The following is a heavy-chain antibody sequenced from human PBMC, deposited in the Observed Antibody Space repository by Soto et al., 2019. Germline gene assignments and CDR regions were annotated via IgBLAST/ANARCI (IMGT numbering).Heavy chain of an antibody. Sequence: QLQLQESGSGLVKPSQTLSLTCAVSGGSISSGGYSWSWIRQPPGKGREGIGYIYHSGSTYYNPSRKSRVTISVDRSKNQFSLKLSAVTAADTAVYYCARVSGYYDSSGYPSYYFDYWGQGTLVTVSS. J-gene: IGHJ4*02. D-gene: IGHD3-22*01. CDR2: IYHSGST. CDR1: GGSISSGGYS. CDR3: ARVSGYYDSSGYPSYYFDY. V-gene: IGHV4-30-2*01.